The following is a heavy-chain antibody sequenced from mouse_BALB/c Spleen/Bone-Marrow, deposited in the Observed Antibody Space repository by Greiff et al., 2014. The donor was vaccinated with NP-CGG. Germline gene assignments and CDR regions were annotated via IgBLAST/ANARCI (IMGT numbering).Heavy chain of an antibody. V-gene: IGHV5-4*02. CDR2: ISDGGSYT. CDR3: AREGDGAY. Sequence: EVKVEESGGGLVKPGGSLKLSCAASGFTFSDYYMYWVRQTPEKRLEWVATISDGGSYTYYPDSVKGRFTISRDNAKNNLYLQRSRLKSEDTAMYYCAREGDGAYGGQGTLVPVSA. CDR1: GFTFSDYY. J-gene: IGHJ3*01. D-gene: IGHD3-3*01.